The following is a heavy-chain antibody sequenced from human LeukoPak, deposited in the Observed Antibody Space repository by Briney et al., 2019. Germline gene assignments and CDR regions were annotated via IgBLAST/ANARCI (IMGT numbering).Heavy chain of an antibody. CDR1: GGSISSSSYY. CDR2: IYYSGST. CDR3: AIRGYDSSGYYIDY. V-gene: IGHV4-39*01. D-gene: IGHD3-22*01. J-gene: IGHJ4*02. Sequence: SETLSLTCTVSGGSISSSSYYWGWIRQPPGKGLEWIGSIYYSGSTYYNPSLKSRVTISVDTPKNQFSLKLSSVTAADTAVYYCAIRGYDSSGYYIDYWGQGTLVTVSS.